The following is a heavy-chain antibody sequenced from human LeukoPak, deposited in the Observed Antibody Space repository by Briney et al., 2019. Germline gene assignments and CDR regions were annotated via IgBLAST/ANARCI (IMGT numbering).Heavy chain of an antibody. D-gene: IGHD1-26*01. CDR1: GFTFSSNW. J-gene: IGHJ4*02. Sequence: GGSLRLSCAASGFTFSSNWMHWVRQAPGKGLVWVSRINEDGSTTNYADSVKGRSTIFRDNAKNTLYLQMNSLRAEGTAVYYCVRDLGGRSGHWGQGTLVTVSS. V-gene: IGHV3-74*01. CDR2: INEDGSTT. CDR3: VRDLGGRSGH.